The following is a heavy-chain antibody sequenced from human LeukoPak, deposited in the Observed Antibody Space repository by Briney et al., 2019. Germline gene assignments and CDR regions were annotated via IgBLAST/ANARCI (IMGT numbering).Heavy chain of an antibody. CDR1: GGTFSSYA. J-gene: IGHJ6*03. CDR2: IIPIFGTA. Sequence: GASVKVSCKASGGTFSSYAISWVRQAPGQGLEWMGGIIPIFGTANYAQKFQGRVTITTDESTSTAYMELSSLRSEDTAVYYCARSVRFLEWSTKYYYYMAVWGKGTTVTVSS. V-gene: IGHV1-69*05. CDR3: ARSVRFLEWSTKYYYYMAV. D-gene: IGHD3-3*01.